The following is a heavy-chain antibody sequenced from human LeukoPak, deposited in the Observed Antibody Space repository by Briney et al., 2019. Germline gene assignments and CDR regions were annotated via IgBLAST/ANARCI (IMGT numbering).Heavy chain of an antibody. CDR3: AKDRYVNSWYGSTLDS. V-gene: IGHV3-21*01. Sequence: PGGSLRLSCAASGFTFSTYNMNWVRQAPGKGLEWVSSIVNSGNYIYYADSVKGRFTISRDNSNNTLFLEMSNLRIEDTAVYYCAKDRYVNSWYGSTLDSWGQGTLVTVSS. D-gene: IGHD6-13*01. CDR1: GFTFSTYN. J-gene: IGHJ4*02. CDR2: IVNSGNYI.